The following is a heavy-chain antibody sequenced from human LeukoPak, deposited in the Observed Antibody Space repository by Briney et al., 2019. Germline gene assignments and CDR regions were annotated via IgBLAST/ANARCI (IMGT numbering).Heavy chain of an antibody. Sequence: SETLSLTCTVSGGSISSYYWNWIRQPPGKGLDWIGYIYHSGSTNYNPSLKSRVTISVDTSKTQISLKLRAVTAADTAVYYCARSRVWSDYWGYFDYWGQGTLVTVSS. CDR3: ARSRVWSDYWGYFDY. V-gene: IGHV4-59*01. CDR2: IYHSGST. D-gene: IGHD3-3*01. J-gene: IGHJ4*02. CDR1: GGSISSYY.